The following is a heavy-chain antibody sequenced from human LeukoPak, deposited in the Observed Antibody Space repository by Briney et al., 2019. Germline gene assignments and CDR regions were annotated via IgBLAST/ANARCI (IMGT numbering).Heavy chain of an antibody. Sequence: GGSLRLSCAASGFTFTSYSMNWVRQPPGKGLEWVSTISGGGGSTYYADSVKGRFTISRDNSKNTLYLQVNSLRAEDTAVYYCAKGGKWDVTPFDYWGQGTLVTVSS. D-gene: IGHD1-26*01. CDR1: GFTFTSYS. CDR3: AKGGKWDVTPFDY. V-gene: IGHV3-23*01. J-gene: IGHJ4*02. CDR2: ISGGGGST.